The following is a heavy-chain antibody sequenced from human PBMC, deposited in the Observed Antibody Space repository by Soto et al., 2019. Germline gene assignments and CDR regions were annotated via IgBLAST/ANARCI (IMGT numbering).Heavy chain of an antibody. Sequence: EASVKVSCKASGYTFTSYGISWVRQAPGQGLEWMGWISAYNGNTNYAQKLQGRVTMTTDTSTSTAYMELRSLRSDDTAVYYCARGPVAGTRSNWFDPWGQGTLVTVSS. CDR1: GYTFTSYG. CDR2: ISAYNGNT. D-gene: IGHD6-19*01. J-gene: IGHJ5*02. CDR3: ARGPVAGTRSNWFDP. V-gene: IGHV1-18*01.